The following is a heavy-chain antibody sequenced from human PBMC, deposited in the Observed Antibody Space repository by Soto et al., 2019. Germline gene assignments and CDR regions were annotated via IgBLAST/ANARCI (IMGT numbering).Heavy chain of an antibody. CDR2: IYYSGST. D-gene: IGHD5-18*01. J-gene: IGHJ4*02. CDR3: ARDLGYSYGYFDY. Sequence: PSETLSLTCTVSGGSIRSYYWSWIRQSPGKGLEWIGYIYYSGSTNYNPSLKSRLTISLDTSKNQFSLKLSSVTAADTAVYYCARDLGYSYGYFDYWGQGALVTVS. V-gene: IGHV4-59*01. CDR1: GGSIRSYY.